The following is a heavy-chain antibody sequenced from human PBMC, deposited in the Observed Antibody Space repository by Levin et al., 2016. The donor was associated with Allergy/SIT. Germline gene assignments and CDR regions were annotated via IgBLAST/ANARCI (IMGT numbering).Heavy chain of an antibody. CDR2: IYYSGST. Sequence: GSLRLSCTVSGVSITNYYWSWIRQPPGKGLEWIGYIYYSGSTNYNPSLKSRVSISIDTSKKQFSLKLNSITAADTADYYCARTVDYVWGTYRPTYYFDVWGRGTTVTVSS. V-gene: IGHV4-59*01. J-gene: IGHJ6*03. D-gene: IGHD3-16*02. CDR3: ARTVDYVWGTYRPTYYFDV. CDR1: GVSITNYY.